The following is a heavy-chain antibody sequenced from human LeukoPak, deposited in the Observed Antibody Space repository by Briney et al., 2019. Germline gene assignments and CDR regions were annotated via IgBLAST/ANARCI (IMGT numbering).Heavy chain of an antibody. J-gene: IGHJ4*02. CDR2: IYYSGST. CDR1: GGSISSYY. V-gene: IGHV4-59*01. D-gene: IGHD2-15*01. CDR3: ARGVSVVGRRGYCSGGSCSHFDY. Sequence: SETLSLTCTVSGGSISSYYWSWLRQPPGKGLEWVGYIYYSGSTNYNPSLKSRVTISVDTSKNQFSLKLSSVTAADTAVYYCARGVSVVGRRGYCSGGSCSHFDYWGQGTLVTVSS.